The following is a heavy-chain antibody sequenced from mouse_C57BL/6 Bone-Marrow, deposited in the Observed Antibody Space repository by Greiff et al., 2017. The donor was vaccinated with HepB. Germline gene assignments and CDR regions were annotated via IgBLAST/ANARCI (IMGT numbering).Heavy chain of an antibody. CDR3: ARNKCPGYYYGRSYNLFAY. CDR2: IWTGGGK. D-gene: IGHD1-1*01. V-gene: IGHV2-9-1*01. CDR1: GFSLTSYA. Sequence: VKLMESGPGLVAPSQSLSITCTVSGFSLTSYAISWVRQPPGKGLEWLGVIWTGGGKNYNSALKSRLSISKDNSKSQVFLKMNSLQTDDTARYYCARNKCPGYYYGRSYNLFAYWGQGTLVTVSA. J-gene: IGHJ3*01.